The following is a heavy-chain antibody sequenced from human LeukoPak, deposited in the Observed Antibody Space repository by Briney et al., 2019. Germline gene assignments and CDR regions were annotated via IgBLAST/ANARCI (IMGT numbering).Heavy chain of an antibody. CDR2: ISGSSSYV. D-gene: IGHD3-10*01. V-gene: IGHV3-21*04. CDR1: GFTFSSYA. Sequence: GGSLRLSCAASGFTFSSYAMSWVRQAPGKGPEWVSSISGSSSYVYYADSVRGRFTISRDNPRSTVYLQLNSLTAEDTAIYYCARSRGFGELLPFDHWGQGALVTVSS. J-gene: IGHJ4*02. CDR3: ARSRGFGELLPFDH.